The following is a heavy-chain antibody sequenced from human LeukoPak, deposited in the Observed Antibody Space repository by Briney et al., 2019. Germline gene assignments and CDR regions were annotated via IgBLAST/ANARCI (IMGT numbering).Heavy chain of an antibody. V-gene: IGHV4-4*07. D-gene: IGHD1-1*01. J-gene: IGHJ6*02. CDR3: ARDTTWNTRYYYYGMDV. Sequence: SETLSLTCTVSGGSISSYYWSWIRQPAGKGLEWIGRIYTSGSTNYNPSLKSRVTMSVDTSKNQFSLKLSSVTAADTAVYYCARDTTWNTRYYYYGMDVWGQGTTVTVSS. CDR2: IYTSGST. CDR1: GGSISSYY.